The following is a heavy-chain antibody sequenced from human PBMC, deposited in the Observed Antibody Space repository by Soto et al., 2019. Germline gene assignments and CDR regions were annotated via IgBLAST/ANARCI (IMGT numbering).Heavy chain of an antibody. D-gene: IGHD1-1*01. CDR1: GFPFREFG. CDR2: ISYDGSD. Sequence: QMQLVESGGGVVHPGRSLRLSCVASGFPFREFGMHWVRQAPGKGLEWVALISYDGSDYADSVKGRFTISRDDSRDTLFLHMDNLRPADTGVYYCARRWNYYLDFWGQGTLVAVSS. J-gene: IGHJ4*02. CDR3: ARRWNYYLDF. V-gene: IGHV3-33*05.